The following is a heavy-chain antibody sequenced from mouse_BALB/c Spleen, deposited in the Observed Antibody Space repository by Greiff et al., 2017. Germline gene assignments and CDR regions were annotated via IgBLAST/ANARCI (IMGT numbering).Heavy chain of an antibody. D-gene: IGHD2-4*01. Sequence: EVKLMESGGGLVKPGGSLKLSCAASGFAFSSYDMSWVRQTPEKRLEWVAYISSGGGSTYYPDTVKGRFTISRDNAKNTLYLQMSSLKSEDTAMYYCARDEITAEYFDVWGAGTTVTVSS. J-gene: IGHJ1*01. CDR2: ISSGGGST. V-gene: IGHV5-12-1*01. CDR3: ARDEITAEYFDV. CDR1: GFAFSSYD.